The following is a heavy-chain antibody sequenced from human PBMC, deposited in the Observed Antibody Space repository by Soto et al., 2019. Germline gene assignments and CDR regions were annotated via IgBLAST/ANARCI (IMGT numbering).Heavy chain of an antibody. J-gene: IGHJ3*02. CDR2: IVVDSGNT. V-gene: IGHV1-58*01. CDR1: GFTFINSA. D-gene: IGHD5-12*01. CDR3: AADLARLPDAFDI. Sequence: SVKVSCKASGFTFINSAVQWVRQARGQRLEWIGWIVVDSGNTNYAQKFQERVTITRDMSTSTSYMKLSSLRSEDTAVYYCAADLARLPDAFDIWGQGTMVTVSS.